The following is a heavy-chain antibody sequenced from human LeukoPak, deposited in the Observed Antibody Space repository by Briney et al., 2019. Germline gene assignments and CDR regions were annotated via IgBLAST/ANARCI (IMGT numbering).Heavy chain of an antibody. Sequence: GGSLRLSCAASGFTFSSYSMNWVRQAPGKGLEWVSYISSSSSTIYYADSVKGRLTISRDNAKNSLYLQMNSLRAEDTAVYYCARRALGATRAFDIWGQGTMVTVSS. J-gene: IGHJ3*02. CDR1: GFTFSSYS. CDR2: ISSSSSTI. V-gene: IGHV3-48*04. D-gene: IGHD1-26*01. CDR3: ARRALGATRAFDI.